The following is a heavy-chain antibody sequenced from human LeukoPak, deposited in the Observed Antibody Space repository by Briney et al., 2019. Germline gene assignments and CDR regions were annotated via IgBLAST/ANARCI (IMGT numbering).Heavy chain of an antibody. CDR2: ISGSGGST. V-gene: IGHV3-23*01. D-gene: IGHD1-1*01. CDR1: GFTFNNFA. J-gene: IGHJ4*02. Sequence: GGSLRLSCAASGFTFNNFAMTWVRQAPGRGLEWVSAISGSGGSTFYADSVKGRFTISRDSSKNTLFLQMNSLRAEDTAVYYCAREPQLSVSAPFDYWGQGTLVTVSS. CDR3: AREPQLSVSAPFDY.